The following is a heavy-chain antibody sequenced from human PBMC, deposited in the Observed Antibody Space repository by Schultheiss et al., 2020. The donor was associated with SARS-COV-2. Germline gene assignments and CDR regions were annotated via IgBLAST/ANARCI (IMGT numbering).Heavy chain of an antibody. CDR2: ISYDGSKK. D-gene: IGHD6-13*01. CDR1: GFTFSIYG. J-gene: IGHJ4*02. V-gene: IGHV3-30*18. Sequence: GGSLRLSCAASGFTFSIYGMHWVRQAPGKGLDWVAVISYDGSKKYYGDSVKGRFTIYRDNSKNTVYLQMNSLRAEDTAVYYCAKDPVQGVEAAGLDFWGQGTLVTVSS. CDR3: AKDPVQGVEAAGLDF.